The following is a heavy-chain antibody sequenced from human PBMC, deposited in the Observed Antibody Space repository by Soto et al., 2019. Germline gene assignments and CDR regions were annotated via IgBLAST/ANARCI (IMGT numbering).Heavy chain of an antibody. CDR1: GFTFSSYA. CDR2: LSGSGGSA. J-gene: IGHJ4*02. D-gene: IGHD2-21*01. Sequence: PGGSLRLSCAASGFTFSSYAMSWVRQAPGKGLEWVSALSGSGGSAFYADSVKGRFTISRDNSKNTLFLQMNSLRAEDTAVYYCAKVVDFDYWGRGTLVTVSS. V-gene: IGHV3-23*01. CDR3: AKVVDFDY.